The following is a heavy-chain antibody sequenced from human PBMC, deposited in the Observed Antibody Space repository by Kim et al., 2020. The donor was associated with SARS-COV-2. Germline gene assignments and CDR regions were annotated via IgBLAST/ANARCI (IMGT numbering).Heavy chain of an antibody. V-gene: IGHV3-30*18. CDR3: AKSTTKTYYFDY. CDR1: GFTFSSYG. J-gene: IGHJ4*02. CDR2: ISYDGSNK. D-gene: IGHD5-12*01. Sequence: GGSLRLSCAASGFTFSSYGMHWVRQAPGKGLEWVAVISYDGSNKYYADSVKGRFTISRDNSKNTLYLQMNSLRAEDTAVYYCAKSTTKTYYFDYWGQGTL.